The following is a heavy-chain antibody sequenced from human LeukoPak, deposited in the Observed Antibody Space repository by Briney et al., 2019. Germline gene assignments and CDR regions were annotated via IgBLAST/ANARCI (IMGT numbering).Heavy chain of an antibody. CDR1: GFTFSSYE. Sequence: SGGSLRLSCAASGFTFSSYEMNWVRQAPGKGLEWVSYISSSGRTFYYADSVKGRFTISRDNSKNTLYLQMNSLRAEDTAFYYCASPYGYTSDYWGQGTLVTVSS. J-gene: IGHJ4*02. V-gene: IGHV3-48*03. CDR2: ISSSGRTF. CDR3: ASPYGYTSDY. D-gene: IGHD5-12*01.